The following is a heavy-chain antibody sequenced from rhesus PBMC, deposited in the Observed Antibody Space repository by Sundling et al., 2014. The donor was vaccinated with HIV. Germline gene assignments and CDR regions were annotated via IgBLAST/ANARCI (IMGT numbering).Heavy chain of an antibody. V-gene: IGHV3-59*01. D-gene: IGHD2-27*01. CDR3: ARDRGCSGTYCYGFDY. CDR1: GFTFSDYY. CDR2: ISSAGGST. J-gene: IGHJ4*01. Sequence: EVQLVESGGGLAKPGGSLRLSCAASGFTFSDYYIHWVRQASGKGLEWVSRISSAGGSTWYADSVRGRFTISRENAKNTLYLQMDSLRSEDTAVYYCARDRGCSGTYCYGFDYWGQGVLVTVSS.